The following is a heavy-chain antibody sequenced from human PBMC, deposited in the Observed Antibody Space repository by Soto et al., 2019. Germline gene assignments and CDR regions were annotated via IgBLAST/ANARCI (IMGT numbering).Heavy chain of an antibody. CDR2: VYHSGGA. D-gene: IGHD3-10*01. V-gene: IGHV4-4*02. Sequence: QVLLQESGPGLVKPSETLSLTCALSGASISSDNWWTWVRQSPGKGLEWIGEVYHSGGANYNPSLKSRVTISVDSYDNHFSLRLNSVTAAYTALYFCARASASSLVRGAVINWGRGTQVTVSS. J-gene: IGHJ4*02. CDR1: GASISSDNW. CDR3: ARASASSLVRGAVIN.